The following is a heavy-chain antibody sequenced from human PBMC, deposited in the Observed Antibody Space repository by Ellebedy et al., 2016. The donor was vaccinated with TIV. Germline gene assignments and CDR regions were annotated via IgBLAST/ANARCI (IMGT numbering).Heavy chain of an antibody. CDR2: INTDGSDT. V-gene: IGHV3-74*01. CDR1: GFTFSSYR. CDR3: ARERAFYYFDY. D-gene: IGHD3-3*02. J-gene: IGHJ4*02. Sequence: GESLKISXAASGFTFSSYRMYWVRQAPGQGLVWVSRINTDGSDTIYADSVKGRFTVSRDNAKNTLYLQMNSLRAEDTAVYYCARERAFYYFDYWGQGTLVTVSS.